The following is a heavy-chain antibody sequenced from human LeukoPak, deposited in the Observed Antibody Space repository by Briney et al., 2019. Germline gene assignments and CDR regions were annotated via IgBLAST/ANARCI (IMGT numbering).Heavy chain of an antibody. D-gene: IGHD1-26*01. V-gene: IGHV4-39*01. Sequence: KPSETLSLTCTVSGGSISSSSYYWGWLRQPPGKGLEWIVSIYYSGSTYYNPSLKSRVTISVDTSKNQFSLKLSSVTAADTAVYYCARHRLGATTPLFVDYWGQGTLVTVSS. CDR1: GGSISSSSYY. J-gene: IGHJ4*02. CDR2: IYYSGST. CDR3: ARHRLGATTPLFVDY.